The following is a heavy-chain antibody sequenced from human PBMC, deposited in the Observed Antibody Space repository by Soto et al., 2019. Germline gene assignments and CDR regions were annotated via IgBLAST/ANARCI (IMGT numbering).Heavy chain of an antibody. J-gene: IGHJ4*02. D-gene: IGHD6-6*01. Sequence: EVQLLESGGGLVQPGGSLRRSCAASGFTFSSYAMSWVRQAPGKGLEWFSAISGSGGSTYYADSVKGRFTISRDNAKNTLYLQMNSLRAEDTDVYYCAKWPFYRPYSSSSDYFDYWGQGTLVTVSS. CDR1: GFTFSSYA. CDR2: ISGSGGST. CDR3: AKWPFYRPYSSSSDYFDY. V-gene: IGHV3-23*01.